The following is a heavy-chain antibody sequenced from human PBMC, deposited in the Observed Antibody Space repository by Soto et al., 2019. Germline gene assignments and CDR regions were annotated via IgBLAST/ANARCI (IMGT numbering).Heavy chain of an antibody. V-gene: IGHV1-69*06. J-gene: IGHJ5*02. CDR3: ARGGTYGDSHNWFDP. Sequence: SVKVSCKASGGTFSSYAISWVRQAPGQGLEWMGGIIPIFGTANYAQKFQGRVTITADKSTSTAYMELSSLRSEDTAVYYCARGGTYGDSHNWFDPWGQGTLVTVSA. CDR2: IIPIFGTA. D-gene: IGHD4-17*01. CDR1: GGTFSSYA.